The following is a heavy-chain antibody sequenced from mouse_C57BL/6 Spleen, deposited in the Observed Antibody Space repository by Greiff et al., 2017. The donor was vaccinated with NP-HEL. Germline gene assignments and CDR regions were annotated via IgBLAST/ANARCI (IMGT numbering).Heavy chain of an antibody. V-gene: IGHV1-15*01. J-gene: IGHJ4*01. Sequence: VQLVESGAELVRPGASVTLSCKASGYTFTDYEMHWVKQTPVHGLEWIGAIDPETGGTAYNQKFKGKAILTADKSSSTAYMELRSLTSEDSAVYYCTRDNSNYDYYAMDYWGQGTSVTVSS. CDR3: TRDNSNYDYYAMDY. CDR1: GYTFTDYE. CDR2: IDPETGGT. D-gene: IGHD2-5*01.